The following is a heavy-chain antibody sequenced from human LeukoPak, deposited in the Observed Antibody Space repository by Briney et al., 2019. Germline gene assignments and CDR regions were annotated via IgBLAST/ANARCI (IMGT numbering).Heavy chain of an antibody. CDR3: ARGGWYRGMDI. CDR1: GGSFSGYY. V-gene: IGHV4-34*01. D-gene: IGHD6-19*01. CDR2: INHSGST. Sequence: SETLSLTCAVYGGSFSGYYWSWIRQPPGKGLEWIGEINHSGSTNYNPSLKSRVTISVDTSKNQFSLKLSSVTAADTAVYYCARGGWYRGMDIWGQGTTVTVSS. J-gene: IGHJ6*02.